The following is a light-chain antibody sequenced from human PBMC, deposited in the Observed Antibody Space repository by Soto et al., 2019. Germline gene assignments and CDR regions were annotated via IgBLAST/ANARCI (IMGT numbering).Light chain of an antibody. Sequence: EIVMTQSPATLSVSPGERATLSCRASQSVSSNLAWYQQKPGQAPRLLMYGASTRATGIPDRISGSGSGTEFTLIISSLQSEDFAVYYCQQQNNWPPWTFGQGTKVEIK. CDR1: QSVSSN. CDR2: GAS. CDR3: QQQNNWPPWT. V-gene: IGKV3-15*01. J-gene: IGKJ1*01.